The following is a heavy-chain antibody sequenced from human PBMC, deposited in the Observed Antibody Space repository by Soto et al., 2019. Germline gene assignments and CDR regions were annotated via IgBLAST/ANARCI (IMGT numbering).Heavy chain of an antibody. V-gene: IGHV1-18*01. J-gene: IGHJ4*02. D-gene: IGHD5-18*01. CDR1: GYTFTSYA. CDR2: INPYNGNT. CDR3: ARDTAMALPDA. Sequence: QVQLVQSGTEVKKPGASVKVSCKASGYTFTSYAISWVRQAPGQGLEWMGWINPYNGNTNYAQKLQGRVTMTTDTSTSTAYLELRSLRSDDTAVYYCARDTAMALPDAWGQGTLVTVSA.